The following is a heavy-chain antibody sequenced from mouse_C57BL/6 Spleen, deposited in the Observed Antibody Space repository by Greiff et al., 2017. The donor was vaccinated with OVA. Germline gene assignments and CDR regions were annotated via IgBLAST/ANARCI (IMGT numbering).Heavy chain of an antibody. Sequence: QVQLQQPGAELVKPGASVKLSCKASGYTFTSYWMHWVKQRPGQGLEWIGMIHPNSGSTNYNEKFKSKATLTVDKSSSTAYMQLSSLTSEDSAVYYCARGRYDDYEAWFAYWGQGTLVTVSA. J-gene: IGHJ3*01. D-gene: IGHD2-4*01. CDR2: IHPNSGST. CDR3: ARGRYDDYEAWFAY. CDR1: GYTFTSYW. V-gene: IGHV1-64*01.